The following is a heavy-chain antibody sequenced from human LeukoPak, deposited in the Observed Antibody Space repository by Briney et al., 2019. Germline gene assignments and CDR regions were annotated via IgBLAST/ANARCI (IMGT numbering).Heavy chain of an antibody. Sequence: GGSLRLSCAASGFIFSSYAMSWVRQAPGQGLEWVGRIKSKTDGGTTDYAAPVKGRFTISRDDSKNTLYLQMNSLKTEDTAVYYCTTAAGYSGYEDFDYWGQGTLVTVSS. D-gene: IGHD5-12*01. V-gene: IGHV3-15*01. CDR2: IKSKTDGGTT. CDR1: GFIFSSYA. J-gene: IGHJ4*02. CDR3: TTAAGYSGYEDFDY.